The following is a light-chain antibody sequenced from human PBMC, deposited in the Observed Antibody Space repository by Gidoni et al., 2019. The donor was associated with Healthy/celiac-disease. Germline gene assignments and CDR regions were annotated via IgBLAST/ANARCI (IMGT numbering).Light chain of an antibody. CDR3: QQYNNWPTWT. J-gene: IGKJ1*01. CDR1: KSVSSN. Sequence: EIAMTQAPATLSVSTGERATLSCRASKSVSSNVAWYQQKPGQAPRPLIYGASTRATGIPARFSGSGSGTEFTLTISSLQSEDFAVYYCQQYNNWPTWTFGQGTKVEIK. V-gene: IGKV3-15*01. CDR2: GAS.